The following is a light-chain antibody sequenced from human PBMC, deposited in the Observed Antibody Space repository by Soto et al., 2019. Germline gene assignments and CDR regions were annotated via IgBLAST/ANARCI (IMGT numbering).Light chain of an antibody. CDR1: QSVSSSY. Sequence: EIVLEKSPGTLYLSPGERANLSCRASQSVSSSYLAWYQQKPGQAPRVLMYGASSRATGIPDRFSGSGSGTDFTLTISRLEPEDFAVYHCQHDGSSPMYTVGQGTKLKIK. J-gene: IGKJ2*01. CDR2: GAS. CDR3: QHDGSSPMYT. V-gene: IGKV3-20*01.